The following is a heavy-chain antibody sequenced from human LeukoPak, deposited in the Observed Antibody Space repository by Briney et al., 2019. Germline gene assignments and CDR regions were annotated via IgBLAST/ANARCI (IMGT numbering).Heavy chain of an antibody. D-gene: IGHD3-9*01. CDR1: GFTFSDYY. V-gene: IGHV3-11*01. CDR3: ARGSDYDILTGYYYNYYMDV. Sequence: GGSLRLSCAASGFTFSDYYMSWIRQAPGKGLEWVSYISSGSTIYYADSVKGRFTISRDNAKNSLYLQMNSLRAEDTAVYYCARGSDYDILTGYYYNYYMDVWGKGTTVTISS. J-gene: IGHJ6*03. CDR2: ISSGSTI.